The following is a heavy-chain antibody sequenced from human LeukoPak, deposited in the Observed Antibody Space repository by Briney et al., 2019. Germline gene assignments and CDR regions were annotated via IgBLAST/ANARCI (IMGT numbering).Heavy chain of an antibody. J-gene: IGHJ4*02. Sequence: PGGSLRLSCAASGFTFSHYTMNWVPEAPGKGLEWVSSISTSSSFIHYAHSVKGRFTIPREHPKNSLYPKVSRLRAENPALYSWARDDNWNDKPFDHWGQGALVTDSS. CDR2: ISTSSSFI. CDR1: GFTFSHYT. D-gene: IGHD1-20*01. CDR3: ARDDNWNDKPFDH. V-gene: IGHV3-21*01.